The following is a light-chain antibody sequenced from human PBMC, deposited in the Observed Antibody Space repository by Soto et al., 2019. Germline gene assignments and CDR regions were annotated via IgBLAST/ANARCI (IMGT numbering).Light chain of an antibody. CDR3: QQSYSMPYA. CDR2: AAS. V-gene: IGKV1-39*01. J-gene: IGKJ2*01. CDR1: QTTNNY. Sequence: DIQMTQSPSSLSASVVYRVTIACRASQTTNNYLNWYQLKPGKAPKLLIYAASTLQTGVPSRFTGSGSGTDFTLTIISLQPEDYATYFCQQSYSMPYAFGPGTKVDIK.